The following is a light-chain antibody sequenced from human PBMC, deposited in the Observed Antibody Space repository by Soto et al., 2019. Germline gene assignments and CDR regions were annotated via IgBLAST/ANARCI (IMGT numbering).Light chain of an antibody. CDR2: GAS. J-gene: IGKJ4*01. Sequence: EIVMKQSPATLSVSPGERATLSCRASQSVSRNLAWYQQKPGQAPRLLIYGASTRATGIPARFSGSGSGTEFTLTISSLQSEDFAVYYCQQYNNWLTFGGGTKVEIK. CDR1: QSVSRN. V-gene: IGKV3-15*01. CDR3: QQYNNWLT.